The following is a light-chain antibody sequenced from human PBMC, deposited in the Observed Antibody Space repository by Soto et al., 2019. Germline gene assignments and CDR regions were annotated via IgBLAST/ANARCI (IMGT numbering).Light chain of an antibody. Sequence: QSALTQPPSASGSPGQSVTISCTGTSSDVGGYNYVSWYQQHPGKAPKLMIYEVSERPSGVPDRFSGSKSGNTASLTVSGLQAEDEADYYCSSYAGSNNWGVFGGETKLTVL. J-gene: IGLJ2*01. CDR2: EVS. V-gene: IGLV2-8*01. CDR3: SSYAGSNNWGV. CDR1: SSDVGGYNY.